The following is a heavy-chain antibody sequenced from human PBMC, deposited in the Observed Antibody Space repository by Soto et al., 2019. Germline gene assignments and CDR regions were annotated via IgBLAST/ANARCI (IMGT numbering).Heavy chain of an antibody. D-gene: IGHD4-4*01. V-gene: IGHV1-69*01. CDR2: IIPIFGTA. CDR1: GGTFSSYA. Sequence: QVQLVQSGAEVKKPGSSVKVSCKASGGTFSSYAISWVRQAPGQGLEWMGGIIPIFGTANYAQKFQGRVTITADESTSTAYIELSSLRSEDKAVYYCARGKEGTGTTGGPYYCYYGMDVWGQGTTVTVSS. J-gene: IGHJ6*02. CDR3: ARGKEGTGTTGGPYYCYYGMDV.